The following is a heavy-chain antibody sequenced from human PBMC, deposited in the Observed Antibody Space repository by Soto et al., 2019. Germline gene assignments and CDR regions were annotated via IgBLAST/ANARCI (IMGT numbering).Heavy chain of an antibody. CDR2: ISPYSGNT. CDR3: ARMIVRGRPGITGTIYGMDV. V-gene: IGHV1-18*01. Sequence: ASVKVSCKASGYIFVNYGIAWVRQAPGQGLELMGWISPYSGNTHYASKVQGRLTMTTDTSTSTAYMDLGSLTSDDTAVYYCARMIVRGRPGITGTIYGMDVWGQGTTVTVSS. J-gene: IGHJ6*02. D-gene: IGHD1-7*01. CDR1: GYIFVNYG.